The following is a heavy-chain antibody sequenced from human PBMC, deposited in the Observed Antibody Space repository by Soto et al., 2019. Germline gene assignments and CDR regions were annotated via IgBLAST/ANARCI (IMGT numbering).Heavy chain of an antibody. D-gene: IGHD3-16*01. Sequence: QVQLVESGGGVVQPGRSLRLSCAASGFTFSSCGMHWVRQAPGKGLEWVAVIWYDGSNKYYADSVKGRFTISRDNSKNTLYLQMNSLRAEDTAVYYCARDCCLGGNEIDYWGQGTLVTVSS. V-gene: IGHV3-33*01. CDR2: IWYDGSNK. J-gene: IGHJ4*02. CDR1: GFTFSSCG. CDR3: ARDCCLGGNEIDY.